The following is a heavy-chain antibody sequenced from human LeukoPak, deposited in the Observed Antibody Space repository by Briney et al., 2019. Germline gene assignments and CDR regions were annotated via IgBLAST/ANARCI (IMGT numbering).Heavy chain of an antibody. V-gene: IGHV3-23*01. J-gene: IGHJ4*02. CDR3: AKDEEFHDSSGEFDY. CDR1: GFTFSSSA. CDR2: ISGSDSST. Sequence: GGSLRLSCAASGFTFSSSAMSWVRQAPGKGLEWVSTISGSDSSTYYADSVKGRFTISRDNSRNTLYLQMNSLRAEDTAVYYCAKDEEFHDSSGEFDYWGQGTLVTVSS. D-gene: IGHD3-22*01.